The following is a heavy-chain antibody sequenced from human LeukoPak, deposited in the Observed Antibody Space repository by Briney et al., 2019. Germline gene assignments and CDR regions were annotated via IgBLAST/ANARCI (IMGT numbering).Heavy chain of an antibody. CDR1: GFTFSSHW. J-gene: IGHJ5*02. Sequence: GGSLRLSCAASGFTFSSHWMYWVRQAPGKGLVWVSRINSDGSSTNYADSAKGRFTISRDNAKNTLYLQMNSLRAEDTAVFYCVRDLRQCIGGACYAWGQGTLVTVSS. CDR3: VRDLRQCIGGACYA. D-gene: IGHD2-21*02. V-gene: IGHV3-74*01. CDR2: INSDGSST.